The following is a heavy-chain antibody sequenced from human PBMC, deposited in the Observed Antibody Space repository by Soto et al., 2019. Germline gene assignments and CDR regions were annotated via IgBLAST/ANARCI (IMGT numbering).Heavy chain of an antibody. D-gene: IGHD3-9*01. Sequence: QITLKESGPTLVRPTQTLTLTCAFSGFSLSTSGVGVGWIRQPPGKALEWLAVIYWDDSKHYSPSLRSRLTITNVGSNNQLVLTMTNMNPMDTGTYYCAHKGPEDWPLDYWGQGTLVTVSS. CDR2: IYWDDSK. CDR1: GFSLSTSGVG. CDR3: AHKGPEDWPLDY. J-gene: IGHJ4*02. V-gene: IGHV2-5*02.